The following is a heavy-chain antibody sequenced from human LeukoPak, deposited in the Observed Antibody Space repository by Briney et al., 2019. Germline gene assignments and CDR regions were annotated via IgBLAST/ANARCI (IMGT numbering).Heavy chain of an antibody. V-gene: IGHV4-4*07. CDR1: GGSISSYY. D-gene: IGHD6-19*01. J-gene: IGHJ6*02. CDR3: ARDRDSSGWSSYYYYYGMDV. Sequence: SETLSLTCTVSGGSISSYYWSWIRQPAGKGLEWIGRIYTSGSTNYNPSLKSRVTMSVDTSKNQFSLKLSSVTAADTAVYYCARDRDSSGWSSYYYYYGMDVWGQGTTVTVSS. CDR2: IYTSGST.